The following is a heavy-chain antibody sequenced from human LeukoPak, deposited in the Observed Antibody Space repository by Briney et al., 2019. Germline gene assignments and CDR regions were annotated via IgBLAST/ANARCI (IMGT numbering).Heavy chain of an antibody. D-gene: IGHD2-2*01. J-gene: IGHJ6*03. CDR1: GGSISSGGYY. CDR3: ARDLHTIGPAQRGVYMDV. Sequence: SQTLSLTCTVSGGSISSGGYYWSWIRQPPGKGLEWIGYIYHSGSTYYNPSLKSRVTISVDRSKNQFSLKLSSVTAADTAVYYCARDLHTIGPAQRGVYMDVWGKGTTVTVSS. V-gene: IGHV4-30-2*01. CDR2: IYHSGST.